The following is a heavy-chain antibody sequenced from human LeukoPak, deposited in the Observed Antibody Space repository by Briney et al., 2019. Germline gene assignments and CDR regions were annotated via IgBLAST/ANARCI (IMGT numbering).Heavy chain of an antibody. D-gene: IGHD3-16*01. V-gene: IGHV3-23*01. J-gene: IGHJ4*02. CDR1: GFTFSSYA. CDR2: ISGSGGST. Sequence: GGSLRLSCAASGFTFSSYAMSWVRQAPGKGLEWVSAISGSGGSTYYADSVKGRFTISRDNSKNTLYPQMNSLRAEDTAVYYCATRRDYVWGGYRNWGQGTLVTVSS. CDR3: ATRRDYVWGGYRN.